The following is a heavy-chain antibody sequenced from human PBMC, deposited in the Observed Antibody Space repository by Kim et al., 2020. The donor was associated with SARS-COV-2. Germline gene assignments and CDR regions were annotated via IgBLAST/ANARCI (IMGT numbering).Heavy chain of an antibody. CDR2: IFYSGST. CDR1: GGSISSYY. V-gene: IGHV4-59*08. Sequence: SETLSLTCTVSGGSISSYYWSWIRQPPGKGLEWIGLIFYSGSTNYNPSLKSRVSISVDTSKHQFSLKLSSVTAADTAVYYCARLISTSGGYFDYWGQGTLVTVCS. CDR3: ARLISTSGGYFDY. D-gene: IGHD3-22*01. J-gene: IGHJ4*02.